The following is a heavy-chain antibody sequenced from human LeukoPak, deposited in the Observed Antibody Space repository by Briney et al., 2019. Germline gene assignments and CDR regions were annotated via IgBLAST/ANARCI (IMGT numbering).Heavy chain of an antibody. D-gene: IGHD2-2*01. Sequence: ASVKVSCRASGYTFTGYYMHWVRQAPGQGLEWMGWINPNSGGTNYAQKFQGRVTMTRDTSISTAYMELSRLRSDDTAAYYCARDKYQLPNFDYWGQGTLVTVSS. J-gene: IGHJ4*02. CDR3: ARDKYQLPNFDY. CDR1: GYTFTGYY. V-gene: IGHV1-2*02. CDR2: INPNSGGT.